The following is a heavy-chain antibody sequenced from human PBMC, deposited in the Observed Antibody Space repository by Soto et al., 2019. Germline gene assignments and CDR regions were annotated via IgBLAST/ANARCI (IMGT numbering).Heavy chain of an antibody. D-gene: IGHD1-1*01. CDR1: GYSFTIYW. CDR3: ARGNHPPTYYFEY. Sequence: GESLKISCNGSGYSFTIYWIGWVRQMPGKGLELMGIIYPGDSDTRYSPSFQGQVTISVDKSISTAYVQWSSLKASDTAIYYCARGNHPPTYYFEYWGQGTLVTVSS. J-gene: IGHJ4*02. CDR2: IYPGDSDT. V-gene: IGHV5-51*01.